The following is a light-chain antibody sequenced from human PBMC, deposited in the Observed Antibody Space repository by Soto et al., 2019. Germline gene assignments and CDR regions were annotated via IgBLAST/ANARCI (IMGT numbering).Light chain of an antibody. V-gene: IGLV1-40*01. Sequence: QPVLTQPPSVSGAPGQRVTISCTGSSSNIGAGYDVQWYQQLPGTAPKLLIYGNTNRPSGVPDRFSGSKSGTSASLAITGLQAEDEADYYCQSHDSSLSGWVFGGGTKLTVL. J-gene: IGLJ3*02. CDR1: SSNIGAGYD. CDR2: GNT. CDR3: QSHDSSLSGWV.